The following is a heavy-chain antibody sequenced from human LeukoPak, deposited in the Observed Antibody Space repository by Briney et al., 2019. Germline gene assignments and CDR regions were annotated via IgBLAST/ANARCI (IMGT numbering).Heavy chain of an antibody. J-gene: IGHJ4*02. CDR3: ARPRQDW. CDR2: IKQDGSEK. Sequence: GGSLRLSCSASGLSFSNYAMHWVRQAPGKGLEWVANIKQDGSEKFYADSVKGRFTISRDNAKNSLYLQMNSLRAEDTAVYYCARPRQDWWGQGTLVTVSS. D-gene: IGHD3/OR15-3a*01. V-gene: IGHV3-7*04. CDR1: GLSFSNYA.